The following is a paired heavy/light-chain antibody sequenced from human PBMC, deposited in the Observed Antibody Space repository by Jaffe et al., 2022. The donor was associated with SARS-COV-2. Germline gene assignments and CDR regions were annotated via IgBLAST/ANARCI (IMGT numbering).Light chain of an antibody. V-gene: IGLV2-8*01. CDR1: SSDVGGNNY. CDR2: EVT. Sequence: SALSQPSSASGSPGQSVTISCTGTSSDVGGNNYVSWYQQHPGKAPRLMIYEVTKRPSGVPDRFSGSKSGNTASLTVSGLQAEDEAHYYCSSYATSNILFGTGTEVTVL. J-gene: IGLJ1*01. CDR3: SSYATSNIL.
Heavy chain of an antibody. CDR3: TRKGPALTYFDD. Sequence: QVQLQESGPGLVKASDTLSLTCAVSGYSISSDNWWGWIRQPPGEGLEWIGYIHNSGGTYYNLSLKSRVIMSIDASKNQFSLELTSVTAVDTAVYYCTRKGPALTYFDDWGRGTLVTVSS. D-gene: IGHD2-2*01. CDR1: GYSISSDNW. V-gene: IGHV4-28*01. CDR2: IHNSGGT. J-gene: IGHJ2*01.